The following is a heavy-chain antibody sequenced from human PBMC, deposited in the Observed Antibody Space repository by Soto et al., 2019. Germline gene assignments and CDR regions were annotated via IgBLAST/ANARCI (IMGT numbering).Heavy chain of an antibody. CDR3: ASSSRGNWTTVVTEAAFDI. D-gene: IGHD4-17*01. CDR1: GGSINSNRYY. Sequence: SETLSLTCTVSGGSINSNRYYWAWIRQPPGKGLEWIGSIFYTGSTYYSPSLKGRLTISVDPSKNQFSLKLTYVTAADTAVYYCASSSRGNWTTVVTEAAFDIWGQGTMVTVSS. J-gene: IGHJ3*02. CDR2: IFYTGST. V-gene: IGHV4-39*01.